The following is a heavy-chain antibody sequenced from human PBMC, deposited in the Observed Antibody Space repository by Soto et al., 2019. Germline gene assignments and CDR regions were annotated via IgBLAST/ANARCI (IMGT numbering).Heavy chain of an antibody. J-gene: IGHJ5*02. V-gene: IGHV2-26*01. CDR3: AQTEDGGRSRTPAGWFDA. D-gene: IGHD2-15*01. CDR1: GFSLSNAGMG. Sequence: QVTLKESGPVLVKPTETLTLTCTVSGFSLSNAGMGVSWIRQPPGKAPEWLAHIFSNDERRFSTSLKNRLTISKDTSNSQVVLIMTNRDPVDTGTYYCAQTEDGGRSRTPAGWFDAWGQGTLVTVSS. CDR2: IFSNDER.